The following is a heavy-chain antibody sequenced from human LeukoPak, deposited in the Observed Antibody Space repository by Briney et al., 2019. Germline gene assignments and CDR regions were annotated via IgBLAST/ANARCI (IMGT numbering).Heavy chain of an antibody. J-gene: IGHJ4*02. CDR3: ARGGKYSSSSSDF. V-gene: IGHV3-48*01. CDR1: GFTFSSYS. D-gene: IGHD6-6*01. Sequence: GGSLRLSCVASGFTFSSYSINWVRQAPGKGLEWVSFISSSSNTIHYADSVEGRFTVSRDNAKNSLYLKMNSLRAEDTAVYYCARGGKYSSSSSDFWGQGTLVTVSS. CDR2: ISSSSNTI.